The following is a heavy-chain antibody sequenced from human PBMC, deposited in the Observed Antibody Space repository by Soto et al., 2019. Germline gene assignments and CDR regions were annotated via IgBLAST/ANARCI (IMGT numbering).Heavy chain of an antibody. D-gene: IGHD3-9*01. CDR1: GGTFSSYA. J-gene: IGHJ6*02. Sequence: SVKVSCKASGGTFSSYAISWVRQAPGQGLEWMGGIIPIFGTANYAQKFQGRVTITADESTSTAYMELSSLRSEDTAVYYCARGHRKLTGYTEAYYYYGMDVWGQGTTVTVSS. CDR2: IIPIFGTA. CDR3: ARGHRKLTGYTEAYYYYGMDV. V-gene: IGHV1-69*13.